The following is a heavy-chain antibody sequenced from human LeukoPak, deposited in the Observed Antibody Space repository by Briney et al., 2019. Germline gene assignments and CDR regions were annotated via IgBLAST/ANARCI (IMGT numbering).Heavy chain of an antibody. D-gene: IGHD6-19*01. V-gene: IGHV3-7*01. CDR1: GSTFSNYW. Sequence: GGSLRLSCAGTGSTFSNYWMNWVRQAPGKGLEWVANIKEDGSRINYVDSVKGRFTISRDNAKNSVYLQMDNLRAEDTAVYYCVGSSGWLFDYWGQGILVAVSS. CDR2: IKEDGSRI. CDR3: VGSSGWLFDY. J-gene: IGHJ4*02.